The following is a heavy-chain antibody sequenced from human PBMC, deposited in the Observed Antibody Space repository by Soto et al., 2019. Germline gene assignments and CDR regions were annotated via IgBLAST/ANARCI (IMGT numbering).Heavy chain of an antibody. CDR3: AHKGYGDYPIDY. CDR2: IYWDDTK. Sequence: QITLKESGPTLVKPTQTLTLTCTFSGFSLSTSGVGVGWIRQPPGKALEWLAVIYWDDTKHYSPSLKSRLTITKNPSKTQVALTMTNMDPVDTATYYCAHKGYGDYPIDYGGQGPLVTVSS. D-gene: IGHD4-17*01. CDR1: GFSLSTSGVG. J-gene: IGHJ4*02. V-gene: IGHV2-5*02.